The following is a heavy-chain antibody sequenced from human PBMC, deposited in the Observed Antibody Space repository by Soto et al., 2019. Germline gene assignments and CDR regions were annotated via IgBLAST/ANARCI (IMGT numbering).Heavy chain of an antibody. CDR3: ALQPEYYYDSSGSRYYYYGMDV. J-gene: IGHJ6*02. V-gene: IGHV4-61*01. D-gene: IGHD3-22*01. Sequence: QVQLQESGPGLVKPSETLSLTCTVSGGSVSSGSYYWSWIRQPPGKGLEWIGYIYYSGSTNYNPXIRXXXPISVATAKNXXSXKXXSVTAADTAVYYCALQPEYYYDSSGSRYYYYGMDVWGQGTTVTVSS. CDR2: IYYSGST. CDR1: GGSVSSGSYY.